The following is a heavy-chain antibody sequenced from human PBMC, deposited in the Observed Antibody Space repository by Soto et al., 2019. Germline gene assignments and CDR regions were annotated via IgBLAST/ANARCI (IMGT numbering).Heavy chain of an antibody. J-gene: IGHJ4*01. CDR1: GDSVSSNSAG. CDR2: TYYRSKWYY. D-gene: IGHD1-26*01. Sequence: QTLSLTCAITGDSVSSNSAGWSWVRQSPSRGLEWLGRTYYRSKWYYEYAVSVRGRITINPDTSKNQYSLQLNSVTPEDTAVYFCARGEQYSGRIFDYWGQGTLGTVS. CDR3: ARGEQYSGRIFDY. V-gene: IGHV6-1*01.